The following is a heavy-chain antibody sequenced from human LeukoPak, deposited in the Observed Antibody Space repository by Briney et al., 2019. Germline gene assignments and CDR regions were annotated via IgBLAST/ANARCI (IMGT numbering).Heavy chain of an antibody. CDR1: GVTLSSYA. CDR2: ISSSGSGGNT. D-gene: IGHD2-15*01. Sequence: GGSLRLSCAASGVTLSSYAMSWARQAPGKGLGWVSGISSSGSGGNTYYADSVKGRFTISRDNSKNTLYLQMNSLRAEDTAVYYCASLGVVVAANAGGPEFDPWGQGTLVTVSS. V-gene: IGHV3-23*01. CDR3: ASLGVVVAANAGGPEFDP. J-gene: IGHJ5*02.